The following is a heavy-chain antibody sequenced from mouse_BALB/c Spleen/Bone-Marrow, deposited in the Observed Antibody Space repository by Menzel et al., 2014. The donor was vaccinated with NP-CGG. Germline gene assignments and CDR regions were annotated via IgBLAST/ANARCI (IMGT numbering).Heavy chain of an antibody. CDR1: GFTFTDYY. CDR2: IRNKAYGYTT. CDR3: ARDMGGLLFDS. V-gene: IGHV7-3*02. D-gene: IGHD1-1*01. Sequence: EVQLVESGGGLVQPGGSLRLSCATSGFTFTDYYTNWVRQPPGKALEWLAFIRNKAYGYTTEYSASVKGRFTISRDNSQNILYLQMNTLRAEDSATYYCARDMGGLLFDSWGQGTTLSVSS. J-gene: IGHJ2*01.